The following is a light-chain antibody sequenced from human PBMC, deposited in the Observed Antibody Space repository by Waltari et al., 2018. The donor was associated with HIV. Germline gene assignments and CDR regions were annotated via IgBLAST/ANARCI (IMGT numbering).Light chain of an antibody. J-gene: IGLJ1*01. CDR2: TNN. V-gene: IGLV1-44*01. Sequence: QSVLTQPPSASGTPGQRVTISCSGSSSNIGIHSVHWYQQLPGAAPTLLIYTNNQRPSGVPDRFSGSKSGTSASLAISGLQSEDEADYYCAAWDDSLNGFVFGAGTKVTVL. CDR3: AAWDDSLNGFV. CDR1: SSNIGIHS.